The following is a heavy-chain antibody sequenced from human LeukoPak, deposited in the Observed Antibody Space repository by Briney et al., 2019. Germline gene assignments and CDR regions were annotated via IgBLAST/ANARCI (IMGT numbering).Heavy chain of an antibody. CDR1: GSTFSSYW. Sequence: GGSLRLSCAASGSTFSSYWMHWVRQAPGKGLVWVSRINSDGSSTSYADSVKGRFTISRDNAKNTLYLQMNSLRAEDTAVYYCARDTPDYGDYLPFDYWGQGTLVTVSS. D-gene: IGHD4-17*01. V-gene: IGHV3-74*01. CDR3: ARDTPDYGDYLPFDY. J-gene: IGHJ4*02. CDR2: INSDGSST.